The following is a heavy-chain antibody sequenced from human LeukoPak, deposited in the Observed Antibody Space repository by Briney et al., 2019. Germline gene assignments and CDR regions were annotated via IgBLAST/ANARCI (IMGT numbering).Heavy chain of an antibody. Sequence: SDTLSLTCNVLGGSIRSSNYYWCWIRQLPGKGLEWIGSIYYSGSTYYNPSLKGRGTMSVDTSNNQFSLKLTSATATDTAVYYCVRLFYYDSRGPPSWGQGTLVTVSS. D-gene: IGHD3-22*01. CDR2: IYYSGST. V-gene: IGHV4-39*01. CDR1: GGSIRSSNYY. CDR3: VRLFYYDSRGPPS. J-gene: IGHJ5*02.